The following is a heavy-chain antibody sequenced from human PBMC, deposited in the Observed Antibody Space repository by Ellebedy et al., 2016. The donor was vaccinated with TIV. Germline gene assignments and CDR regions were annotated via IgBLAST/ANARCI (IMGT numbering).Heavy chain of an antibody. Sequence: GESLKISCAASGFSFSAYNMNWVRQAPGKGLEWISYITSSTIYYADSVKGRFTISRDNAKNSLYLQMNSLRDEDTALYYCARDRVGRYFDWAETHYGMDVWGQGTTVTVSS. J-gene: IGHJ6*02. CDR1: GFSFSAYN. CDR2: ITSSTI. CDR3: ARDRVGRYFDWAETHYGMDV. D-gene: IGHD3-9*01. V-gene: IGHV3-48*02.